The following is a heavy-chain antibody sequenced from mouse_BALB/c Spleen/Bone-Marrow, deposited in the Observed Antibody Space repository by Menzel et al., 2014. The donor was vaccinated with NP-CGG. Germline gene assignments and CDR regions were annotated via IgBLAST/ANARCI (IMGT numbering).Heavy chain of an antibody. V-gene: IGHV1-18*01. D-gene: IGHD2-14*01. J-gene: IGHJ1*01. CDR3: ARSGYRYDGGYFDV. CDR2: INPYNGGT. CDR1: GYSFTGYT. Sequence: VQLQQSGPELVKPGPSMKISCKASGYSFTGYTMNWVKQSHGKNLEWIGLINPYNGGTSYNQKFKGKATLTIDKSSSTAYMKLLSLTPEDSAVCYCARSGYRYDGGYFDVWGAGTTVTVSS.